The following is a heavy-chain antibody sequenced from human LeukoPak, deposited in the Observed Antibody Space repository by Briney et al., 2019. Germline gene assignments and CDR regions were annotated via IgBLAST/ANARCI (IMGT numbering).Heavy chain of an antibody. CDR2: ITADGGSA. V-gene: IGHV3-23*01. Sequence: GGSLRLSCAVSGFTFRSYAMNWVRQAPGKGLEWVAAITADGGSAHYTTSVKGRFIISRDTPKNTLSLQMNSLRAEDTAVYFCARVWLRDYMDVWGEGTTVSVSS. J-gene: IGHJ6*03. CDR1: GFTFRSYA. D-gene: IGHD5-12*01. CDR3: ARVWLRDYMDV.